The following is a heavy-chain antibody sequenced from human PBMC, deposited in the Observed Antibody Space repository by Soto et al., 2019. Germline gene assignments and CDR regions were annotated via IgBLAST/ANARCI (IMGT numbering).Heavy chain of an antibody. CDR3: ARDLGGCSGGSCRYNWFDP. CDR2: IIPMYGIV. V-gene: IGHV1-69*10. CDR1: GGTFSSYV. Sequence: SVKVSCKASGGTFSSYVISWVRQAPGQGPEWMGGIIPMYGIVNYAQKFQDRVTIIADTSTSTAYMELSSLRSEDTAVYYCARDLGGCSGGSCRYNWFDPWGQGTLVTVSS. J-gene: IGHJ5*02. D-gene: IGHD2-15*01.